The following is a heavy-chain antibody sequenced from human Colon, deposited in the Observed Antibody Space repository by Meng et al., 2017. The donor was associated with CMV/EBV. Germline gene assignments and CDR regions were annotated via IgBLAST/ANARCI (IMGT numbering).Heavy chain of an antibody. CDR2: MYTSGST. V-gene: IGHV4-4*07. CDR3: AKEAPGGNYWYFNL. Sequence: QAQLQGPGLGLAKPSETLSRTCTVSGSSITSYYWSWIRQPAGRGLEWIGRMYTSGSTNYNPSLKSRVTMSVDTSKKQFSLKLSSVTAADTAMYYCAKEAPGGNYWYFNLWGRGTLVTVSS. J-gene: IGHJ2*01. CDR1: GSSITSYY. D-gene: IGHD1-26*01.